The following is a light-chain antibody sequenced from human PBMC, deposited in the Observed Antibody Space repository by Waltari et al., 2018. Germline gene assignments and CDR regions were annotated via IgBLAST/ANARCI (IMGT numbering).Light chain of an antibody. CDR2: GVS. V-gene: IGKV3-20*01. J-gene: IGKJ4*01. CDR3: HLYGSART. CDR1: QSVTNNY. Sequence: NVLTQSPGTLSLSPGESATPSCRASQSVTNNYLAGYQQQPGQAPRLLIFGVSRRATGIPDRFRGSGAGTDFTLTIGRLEPEDSAVYFCHLYGSARTFGGGTRVEIK.